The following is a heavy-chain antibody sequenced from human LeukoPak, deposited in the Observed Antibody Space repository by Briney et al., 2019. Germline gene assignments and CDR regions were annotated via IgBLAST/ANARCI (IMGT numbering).Heavy chain of an antibody. CDR2: TSGSGGST. D-gene: IGHD3-10*01. CDR3: AKDIYGSGSYDFDY. J-gene: IGHJ4*02. CDR1: GFTFSSYA. Sequence: GGSLRLSCAASGFTFSSYAMSCVRQAPGKGLEWVSATSGSGGSTYYADSGKGRFTISRDNSKNTLYLQMNSLRDEDTAVYYCAKDIYGSGSYDFDYWGQGTLVTVSS. V-gene: IGHV3-23*01.